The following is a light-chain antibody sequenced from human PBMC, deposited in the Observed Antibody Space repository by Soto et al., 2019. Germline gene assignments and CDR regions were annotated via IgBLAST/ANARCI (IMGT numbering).Light chain of an antibody. V-gene: IGKV3-20*01. J-gene: IGKJ2*01. Sequence: EVVLTQSPGALSLSPGERATLSCRASQSVKNDFLAWYQHKPGQAPRLLIYGATSRPSGVPDRFSGTGTGTDFTPAISRLEHEDFSIYCCQRYGAPQLYAFGQRTRLQIK. CDR2: GAT. CDR1: QSVKNDF. CDR3: QRYGAPQLYA.